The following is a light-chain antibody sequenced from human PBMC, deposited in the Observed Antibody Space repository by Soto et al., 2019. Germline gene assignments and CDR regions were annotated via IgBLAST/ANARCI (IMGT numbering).Light chain of an antibody. J-gene: IGKJ1*01. V-gene: IGKV1-5*03. CDR1: QSISSW. CDR2: KAS. CDR3: QQYNSYWT. Sequence: DIQMTQSPSTLSVSVGERVTITCRASQSISSWLAWYQQKPGKAPKLLIYKASSLESGVPSRFSGSGSGTEFTLTISSLQPDDFATYYCQQYNSYWTFGQGTKVEIK.